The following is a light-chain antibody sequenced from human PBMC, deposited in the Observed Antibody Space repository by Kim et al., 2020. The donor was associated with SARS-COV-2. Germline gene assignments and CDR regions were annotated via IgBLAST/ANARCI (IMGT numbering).Light chain of an antibody. CDR2: SND. Sequence: QSVLTQPPSVSGAPGQRVTISCYGTGSNIGSDYVVHWYHQLPGAAPKVVIYSNDKRLSGGPDRFSGSQSGPSASLAITWLQPDDEGYYYCQSYDSNLGGAVFGGGTRLTVL. CDR1: GSNIGSDYV. J-gene: IGLJ3*02. CDR3: QSYDSNLGGAV. V-gene: IGLV1-40*01.